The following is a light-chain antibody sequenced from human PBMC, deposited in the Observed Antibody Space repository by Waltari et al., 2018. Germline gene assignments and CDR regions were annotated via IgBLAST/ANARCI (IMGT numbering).Light chain of an antibody. Sequence: SYVLTQPPSVSVSPGQTASITCSGDTLGDNYAFWYQQKSGQSPVLFIFQDNKRPSGIPERFSGSNSGNTATLTISGTQAMDEADYYCQAWDSNTGEVFGGGTKLTVL. J-gene: IGLJ2*01. V-gene: IGLV3-1*01. CDR2: QDN. CDR1: TLGDNY. CDR3: QAWDSNTGEV.